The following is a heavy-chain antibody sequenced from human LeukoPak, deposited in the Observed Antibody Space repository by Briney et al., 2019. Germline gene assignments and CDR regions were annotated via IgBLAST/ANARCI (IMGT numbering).Heavy chain of an antibody. Sequence: GGSLRLSCAASGFTVSSNYMSWVRQAPGKGLEWVSVIYSGGSTYYADSVKGRFTISRDNSKNTLYLQMNSLRAEDTAVYYCARDTSGSSSGHYYYYMDVWGKGTTVTVSS. CDR1: GFTVSSNY. CDR2: IYSGGST. D-gene: IGHD6-6*01. V-gene: IGHV3-66*01. CDR3: ARDTSGSSSGHYYYYMDV. J-gene: IGHJ6*03.